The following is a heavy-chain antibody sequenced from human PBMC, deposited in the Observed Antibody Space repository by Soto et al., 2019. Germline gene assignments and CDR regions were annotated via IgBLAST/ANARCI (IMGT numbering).Heavy chain of an antibody. CDR2: SSASGRSR. CDR3: AKDGNWLDVYFDV. J-gene: IGHJ4*02. D-gene: IGHD6-19*01. Sequence: GESLKISCVASGIEFSNYAMSWVRQAPGKGLEWVSISSASGRSRYHADSVKGRFTISRDNSKNTLYLHMTNLRAEDTAVYYCAKDGNWLDVYFDVWGQGTQVTVSS. CDR1: GIEFSNYA. V-gene: IGHV3-23*01.